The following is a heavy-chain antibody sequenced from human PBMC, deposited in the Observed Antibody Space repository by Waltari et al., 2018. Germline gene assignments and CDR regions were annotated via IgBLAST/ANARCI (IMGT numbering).Heavy chain of an antibody. CDR3: ATSSPLIWGSYNGWDV. CDR1: GYTLNDFA. Sequence: QVQLVQSGAEVKKPGASVRVSGKLSGYTLNDFALGWVRQARGKGHEWLGGFDPKDGQTIYAEKFQGRVTMTEDTSTDTAYMELSSLKSEDTAVYYCATSSPLIWGSYNGWDVWGQGTTVTVSS. CDR2: FDPKDGQT. V-gene: IGHV1-24*01. J-gene: IGHJ6*02. D-gene: IGHD3-16*01.